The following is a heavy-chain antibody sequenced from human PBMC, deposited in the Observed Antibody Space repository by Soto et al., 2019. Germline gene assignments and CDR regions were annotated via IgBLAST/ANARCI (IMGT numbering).Heavy chain of an antibody. Sequence: SETLSLTCAVYGGSLSGYYWSWVRQSPGKGLEWIGEINHGGTANYNPSLKTRVTISADTSKHQFSLRLSSVTAADSAVYYCASYHFLDLWTGSRHYMEVWGRGTPVTVSS. J-gene: IGHJ6*03. D-gene: IGHD3-3*01. CDR3: ASYHFLDLWTGSRHYMEV. CDR1: GGSLSGYY. CDR2: INHGGTA. V-gene: IGHV4-34*01.